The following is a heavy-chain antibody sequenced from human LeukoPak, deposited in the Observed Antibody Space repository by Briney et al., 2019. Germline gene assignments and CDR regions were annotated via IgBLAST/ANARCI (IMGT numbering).Heavy chain of an antibody. J-gene: IGHJ4*02. CDR3: AKGNWNKLEVFDY. D-gene: IGHD1/OR15-1a*01. CDR2: IRSSGDST. V-gene: IGHV3-23*01. Sequence: GGSLRLSCAASGFIFSNYAMSWVRQAPGKGLERVSGIRSSGDSTYYADSVKGRLTISRDNSKNTLYLQMNSLRAEDTALYYCAKGNWNKLEVFDYWGQGTLVTVSS. CDR1: GFIFSNYA.